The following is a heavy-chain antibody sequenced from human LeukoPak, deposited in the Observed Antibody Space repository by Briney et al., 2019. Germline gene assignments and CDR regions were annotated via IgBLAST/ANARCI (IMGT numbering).Heavy chain of an antibody. CDR1: GFTFRSYA. CDR3: AKYDFPYYYDRSGYFLPFFAMDV. V-gene: IGHV3-23*01. Sequence: GGSLRLSCAASGFTFRSYAMSWVRQAPGKGLEWVSGISDTGGRSFYADSVKGRFTISRDNSKSTLYLEMNSLRAEDTAVYHCAKYDFPYYYDRSGYFLPFFAMDVWGQGTTVTVSS. J-gene: IGHJ6*02. D-gene: IGHD3-22*01. CDR2: ISDTGGRS.